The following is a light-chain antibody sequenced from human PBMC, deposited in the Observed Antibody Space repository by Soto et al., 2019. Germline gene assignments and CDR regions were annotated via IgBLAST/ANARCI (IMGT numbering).Light chain of an antibody. CDR2: EVS. Sequence: QSALTQPASVPASPGQSITISCTGTSSDVGAYNYVSWYQRHPGKAPKLLIFEVSYRPSGVSSRFSGSKSGNTASLTISGLQAEDEADYYCSSYTNTNTRVFGSGTKVTVL. CDR3: SSYTNTNTRV. V-gene: IGLV2-14*01. J-gene: IGLJ1*01. CDR1: SSDVGAYNY.